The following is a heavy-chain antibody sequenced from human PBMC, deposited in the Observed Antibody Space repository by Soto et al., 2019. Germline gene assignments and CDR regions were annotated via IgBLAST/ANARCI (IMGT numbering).Heavy chain of an antibody. CDR2: INHSGST. CDR1: GGSFSGYY. CDR3: ARGLGYYDSSGYDRDY. J-gene: IGHJ4*02. D-gene: IGHD3-22*01. V-gene: IGHV4-34*01. Sequence: QVQLQQWGAGLLKPSETLSLTCAVYGGSFSGYYWSWIRQPPGKGLEWIGEINHSGSTNYNPSLTSRVTISVDTSKNQFSLKLSSVTAADTAVYYCARGLGYYDSSGYDRDYWGQGTLVTVSS.